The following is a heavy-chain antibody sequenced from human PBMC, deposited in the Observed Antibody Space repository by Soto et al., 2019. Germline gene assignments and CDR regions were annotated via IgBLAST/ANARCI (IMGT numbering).Heavy chain of an antibody. D-gene: IGHD3-22*01. V-gene: IGHV4-4*02. CDR1: GDSISNNKW. CDR2: MHHSGSI. J-gene: IGHJ4*02. Sequence: PSETLSLTCSVSGDSISNNKWWSWVRQPPGKGLEWIGEMHHSGSIHYNASLKSRVTISVDTSKNQFSLKLSSVTAADTAVYYCARGPPNSIWGQGTLVTVS. CDR3: ARGPPNSI.